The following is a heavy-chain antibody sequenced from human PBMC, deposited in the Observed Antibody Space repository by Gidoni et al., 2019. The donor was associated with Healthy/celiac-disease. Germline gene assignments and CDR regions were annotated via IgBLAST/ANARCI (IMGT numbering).Heavy chain of an antibody. CDR3: ARGGSYWLGYFDY. CDR2: INSDGSST. Sequence: EVPLVESGGGLVQPGGSLRLSCAASGFPFRSYWMHWVRQAPGKGLVWVSRINSDGSSTSYADAVKGRFTISRDNAKNTLYLQMNSLRAEDTAVYYCARGGSYWLGYFDYWGQGTLVTVSS. D-gene: IGHD1-26*01. V-gene: IGHV3-74*01. CDR1: GFPFRSYW. J-gene: IGHJ4*02.